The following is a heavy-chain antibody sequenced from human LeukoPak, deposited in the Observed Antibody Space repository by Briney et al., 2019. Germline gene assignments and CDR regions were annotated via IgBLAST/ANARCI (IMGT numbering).Heavy chain of an antibody. V-gene: IGHV4-39*07. CDR2: IYYSGSN. J-gene: IGHJ4*02. Sequence: PSETLSLTCTVSGGSISISSYYWGWIRQPPGRGLGWIWSIYYSGSNYYNPSLKSRVTISVDTSKNQFSLKLSSVTAADTAVYYCASWVQYYYDSSGYHFDYWGQGTLVTVSS. CDR1: GGSISISSYY. D-gene: IGHD3-22*01. CDR3: ASWVQYYYDSSGYHFDY.